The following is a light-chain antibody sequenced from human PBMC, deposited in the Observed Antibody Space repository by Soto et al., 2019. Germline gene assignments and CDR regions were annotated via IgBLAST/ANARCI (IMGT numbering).Light chain of an antibody. V-gene: IGLV2-11*01. Sequence: QSALTQPRSVSGSPGQSVTISCTGTSSDVGGYNYVSWYQQHPGKAPKLMIYDVSERPSGVPDRFSGSKSGNTASLTISGLQAEDEADFYCCSYAGSYTYVFGTGTKVTVL. CDR2: DVS. CDR1: SSDVGGYNY. CDR3: CSYAGSYTYV. J-gene: IGLJ1*01.